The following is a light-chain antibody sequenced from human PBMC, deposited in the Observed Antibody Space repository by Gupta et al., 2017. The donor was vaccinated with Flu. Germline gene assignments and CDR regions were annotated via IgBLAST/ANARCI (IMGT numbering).Light chain of an antibody. V-gene: IGLV3-9*01. CDR1: SIGSRS. CDR3: QVWASSTAV. Sequence: ALGQTARLTCGGDSIGSRSVNWYQQKTGQPPKLVIYRDSNRPPGIPDRFSASNSKNTATLTITGAQGGDEADYHCQVWASSTAVFGGGTKLT. CDR2: RDS. J-gene: IGLJ2*01.